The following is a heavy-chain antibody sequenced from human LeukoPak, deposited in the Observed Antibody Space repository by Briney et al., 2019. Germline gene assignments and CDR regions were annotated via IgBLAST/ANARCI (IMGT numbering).Heavy chain of an antibody. V-gene: IGHV4-34*01. CDR1: GGSFSGYY. Sequence: SETLSLTCAVYGGSFSGYYWSWIRQPPGKGLEWIGEINHSGGTNYNPSLKSRVTISVDTSKNQFSLKLSSVTAADTAVYYCARGEEKAAAGLNAFDIWGQGTMVTVSS. D-gene: IGHD6-13*01. CDR2: INHSGGT. J-gene: IGHJ3*02. CDR3: ARGEEKAAAGLNAFDI.